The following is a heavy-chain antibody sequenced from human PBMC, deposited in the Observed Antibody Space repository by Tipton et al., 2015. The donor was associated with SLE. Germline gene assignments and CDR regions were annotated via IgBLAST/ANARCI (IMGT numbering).Heavy chain of an antibody. Sequence: TLSLTCTVSGGSISSGSYYWSWIRQPAGKGLEWIGYIYTSGSINYNPSLKSRVTISVDTSKNQFSLKLSSVTAADTAVYYCAQTDYSSGWNHGGFDFWGQGTMVTVSS. CDR1: GGSISSGSYY. D-gene: IGHD6-19*01. CDR3: AQTDYSSGWNHGGFDF. CDR2: IYTSGSI. V-gene: IGHV4-61*09. J-gene: IGHJ3*01.